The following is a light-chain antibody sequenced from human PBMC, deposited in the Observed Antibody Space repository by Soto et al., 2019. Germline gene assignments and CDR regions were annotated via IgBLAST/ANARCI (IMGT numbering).Light chain of an antibody. CDR1: SSNIGAGYD. J-gene: IGLJ3*02. Sequence: QSVLTQPPSVSGAPGQRVTISCTGSSSNIGAGYDVHWYQQLPGTAPKLLIYGNSNRPSGVPDRFSGSKSGPSASLAITGLQAEDEADYYCQSYDSSLSGFGVFGGGTKLTVL. CDR3: QSYDSSLSGFGV. V-gene: IGLV1-40*01. CDR2: GNS.